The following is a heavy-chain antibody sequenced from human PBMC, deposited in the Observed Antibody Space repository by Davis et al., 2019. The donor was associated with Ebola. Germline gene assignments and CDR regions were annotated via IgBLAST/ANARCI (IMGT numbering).Heavy chain of an antibody. V-gene: IGHV1-69*04. Sequence: AASVKVSCKASGGTFSSYAISWVRQAPGQGLEWMGRIIPILGIANYAQKFQGRVTITADKSTSTAYMELSSLRSEDTAVYYCARDYYYDSSGYYGYWGQGTLVTVSS. D-gene: IGHD3-22*01. CDR2: IIPILGIA. CDR1: GGTFSSYA. CDR3: ARDYYYDSSGYYGY. J-gene: IGHJ4*02.